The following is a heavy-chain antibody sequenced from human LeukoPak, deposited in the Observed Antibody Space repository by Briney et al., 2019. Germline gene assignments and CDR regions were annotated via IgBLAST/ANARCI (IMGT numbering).Heavy chain of an antibody. CDR3: ARGFGSYYFD. J-gene: IGHJ4*02. Sequence: SETLSLTCTVSGGSISSYYWSWIRQPPGKGLEWIGYIYYSGSTNYDPSLKSRVTISVYTSKNQFSLKLSSVTAADTAVYYCARGFGSYYFDWGQGTLVTVSS. D-gene: IGHD1-26*01. CDR1: GGSISSYY. V-gene: IGHV4-59*01. CDR2: IYYSGST.